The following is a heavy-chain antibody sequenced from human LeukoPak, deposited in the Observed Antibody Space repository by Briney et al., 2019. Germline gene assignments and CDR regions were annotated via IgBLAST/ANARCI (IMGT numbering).Heavy chain of an antibody. D-gene: IGHD6-13*01. Sequence: GGSLRLSCAASGFTVSSNYMSWVRQPPGKGLEWVSLIYSGGSTYYADSVKGRFTISRDNSKNTLYLQMNSLRAEDTAVYYCARDSQLSSSWDYWGQGTLVTVSS. CDR1: GFTVSSNY. CDR2: IYSGGST. J-gene: IGHJ4*02. V-gene: IGHV3-66*01. CDR3: ARDSQLSSSWDY.